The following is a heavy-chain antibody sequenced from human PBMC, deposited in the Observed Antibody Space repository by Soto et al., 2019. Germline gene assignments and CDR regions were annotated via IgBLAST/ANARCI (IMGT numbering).Heavy chain of an antibody. Sequence: GESLKISCKGSGYSVTSYWIGWVRQMPGKGLEWMGIIYPGDSNTRYSPSFQGQVTISADKSISTAYLQWSSLKASDTAMYYCARRGLDSGYDTDAFDIWGQGTMVTVSS. CDR1: GYSVTSYW. D-gene: IGHD5-12*01. J-gene: IGHJ3*02. CDR2: IYPGDSNT. V-gene: IGHV5-51*01. CDR3: ARRGLDSGYDTDAFDI.